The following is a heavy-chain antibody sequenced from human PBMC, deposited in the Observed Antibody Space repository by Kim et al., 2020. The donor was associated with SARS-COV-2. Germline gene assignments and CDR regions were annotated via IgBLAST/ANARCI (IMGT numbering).Heavy chain of an antibody. CDR3: AKDLMNYYDNPTFDAFDI. D-gene: IGHD3-22*01. V-gene: IGHV3-23*01. Sequence: KGRFTISRDTSKNTLYLQMNSLRAEDTAVYYCAKDLMNYYDNPTFDAFDIWGQGTMVTVSS. J-gene: IGHJ3*02.